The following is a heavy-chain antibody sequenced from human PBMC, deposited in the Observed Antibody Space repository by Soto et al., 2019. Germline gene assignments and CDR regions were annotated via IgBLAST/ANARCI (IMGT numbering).Heavy chain of an antibody. D-gene: IGHD6-13*01. Sequence: SVKVSCKASGYTFTSYTISWVRQAPGQGLEWMGRIIPILGIANYAQKFQGRVTITADKSTSTAYMELSSLRSEDTAVYYCARDNLYSSSWAFDYWGQGTLVTVSS. V-gene: IGHV1-69*04. CDR1: GYTFTSYT. CDR3: ARDNLYSSSWAFDY. CDR2: IIPILGIA. J-gene: IGHJ4*02.